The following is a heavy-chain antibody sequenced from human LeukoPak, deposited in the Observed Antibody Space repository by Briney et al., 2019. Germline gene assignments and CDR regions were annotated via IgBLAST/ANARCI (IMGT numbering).Heavy chain of an antibody. Sequence: GGSLRLSCTPSGFTFCDYAMSWVRQAPGKGLEWVGFIRSKTYGGTIEDAASVKGRFSISRDDSKGIAYLQMNSLKTEDTAVYYCTRDHEDYGSPSFDFWGQGTLVTVSS. D-gene: IGHD4/OR15-4a*01. J-gene: IGHJ4*02. V-gene: IGHV3-49*04. CDR2: IRSKTYGGTI. CDR1: GFTFCDYA. CDR3: TRDHEDYGSPSFDF.